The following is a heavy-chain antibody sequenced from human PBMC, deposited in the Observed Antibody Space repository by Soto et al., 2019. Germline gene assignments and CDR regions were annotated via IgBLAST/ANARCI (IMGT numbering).Heavy chain of an antibody. CDR1: GASIINSSYY. CDR3: SRRGVAAGGTGLDH. CDR2: IYQSGSA. V-gene: IGHV4-39*02. D-gene: IGHD1-1*01. Sequence: SETLSLTCSVSGASIINSSYYWGWLRQTPGKGLEWIASIYQSGSAYYTSSLKSRVTIAVDTSKNRFSLKLTSVTAADTGVYYCSRRGVAAGGTGLDHWGQGTLVTVSS. J-gene: IGHJ4*02.